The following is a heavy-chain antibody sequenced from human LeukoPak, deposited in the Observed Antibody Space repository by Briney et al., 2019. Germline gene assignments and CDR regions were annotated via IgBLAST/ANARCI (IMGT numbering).Heavy chain of an antibody. D-gene: IGHD3-22*01. CDR2: INPNSGGT. J-gene: IGHJ6*03. V-gene: IGHV1-2*02. Sequence: GASVKVSCKASGYTFTGYYMHWVRQAPGQGLEWMGWINPNSGGTNYAQKFQGRVTMTRDTSISTAYMELSRLRSDDTAVYYCARAGFGMYYDSSGYYYGHYYYMDVWGKGTTVTVSS. CDR3: ARAGFGMYYDSSGYYYGHYYYMDV. CDR1: GYTFTGYY.